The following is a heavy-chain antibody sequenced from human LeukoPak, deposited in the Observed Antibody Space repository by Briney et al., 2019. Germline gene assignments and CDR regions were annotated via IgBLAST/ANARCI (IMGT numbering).Heavy chain of an antibody. D-gene: IGHD3-22*01. J-gene: IGHJ4*02. V-gene: IGHV4-59*12. Sequence: SETLSLTCTVSGGSISSYYWSWIRQPPGKGLEWIGYIYYSGSTNYNPSLKSRVTISVDTSKNQFSLKLSSVTAADTAVYYCATARGYKKYFDYWGQGTLVTVSS. CDR1: GGSISSYY. CDR3: ATARGYKKYFDY. CDR2: IYYSGST.